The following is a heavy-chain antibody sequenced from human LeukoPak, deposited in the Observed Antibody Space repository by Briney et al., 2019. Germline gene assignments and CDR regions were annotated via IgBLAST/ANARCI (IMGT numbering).Heavy chain of an antibody. CDR3: ARGSLHYYYDSSGYFDY. CDR2: INHSGST. J-gene: IGHJ4*02. V-gene: IGHV4-34*01. Sequence: SETLSLTCAVYGGSFSGYYWSWIRQPPGKGLEWSGEINHSGSTNYNPSLKSLVSISVDTSKNQFSLKLSSVTAADTAVYYCARGSLHYYYDSSGYFDYWGQGTLVTVSS. CDR1: GGSFSGYY. D-gene: IGHD3-22*01.